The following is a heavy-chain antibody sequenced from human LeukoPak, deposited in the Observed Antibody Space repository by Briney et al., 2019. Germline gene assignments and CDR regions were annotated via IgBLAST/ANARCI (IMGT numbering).Heavy chain of an antibody. CDR1: GGSISSSSYY. CDR2: IYYSGST. D-gene: IGHD3-22*01. J-gene: IGHJ4*02. CDR3: ARSRYYYDSSGFDY. V-gene: IGHV4-39*07. Sequence: SETLSLTCTVSGGSISSSSYYWGWIRQPPGKGLEWIGSIYYSGSTYYNPSLKSRVTISVDTSKNQFSLKLSSVTAADTAVYYCARSRYYYDSSGFDYWGQGTLVTVSS.